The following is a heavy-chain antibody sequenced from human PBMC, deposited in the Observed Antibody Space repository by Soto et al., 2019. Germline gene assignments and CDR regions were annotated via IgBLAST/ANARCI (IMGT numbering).Heavy chain of an antibody. CDR1: GGIFNRYS. Sequence: QVQLVQSGAKVKKPGSSVKVSCKASGGIFNRYSVSWVRQAPGQGLEWMGRIIPLFGITNYAQKFQGRVMITADKSTNTAYMEVNGLRSEDTALYYCATFYGGDCTTTTCYGDFDYWGQGTLVTVTS. V-gene: IGHV1-69*02. CDR3: ATFYGGDCTTTTCYGDFDY. J-gene: IGHJ4*02. CDR2: IIPLFGIT. D-gene: IGHD2-2*01.